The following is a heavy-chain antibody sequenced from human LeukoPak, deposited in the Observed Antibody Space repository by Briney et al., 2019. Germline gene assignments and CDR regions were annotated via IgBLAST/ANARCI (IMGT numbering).Heavy chain of an antibody. J-gene: IGHJ4*02. Sequence: RASVKVSCKASGYTFTSYGISWVRQAPGQGLEWMGWISAYNGNTNYAQKLQGRVTMTTDTSTSTAYMELRSLRSDDTAVYYCARVSHYDFWSGYYTVYYFDYWGQGTLVTVSS. D-gene: IGHD3-3*01. CDR1: GYTFTSYG. CDR3: ARVSHYDFWSGYYTVYYFDY. V-gene: IGHV1-18*01. CDR2: ISAYNGNT.